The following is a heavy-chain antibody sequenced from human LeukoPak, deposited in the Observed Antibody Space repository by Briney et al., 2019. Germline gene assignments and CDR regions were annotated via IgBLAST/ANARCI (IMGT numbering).Heavy chain of an antibody. J-gene: IGHJ6*02. CDR1: GGSISSGDYY. Sequence: SQTLSLTCTVSGGSISSGDYYWSWIRQPPGKGLEWIGYILYSGSTYYNPSLKSRVTMSVDTSKNQFSLKLSSVTAADTAVYYCARYAYCGGDCYSLYYYYGMDVWGQGTTVTVSS. V-gene: IGHV4-30-4*01. CDR2: ILYSGST. CDR3: ARYAYCGGDCYSLYYYYGMDV. D-gene: IGHD2-21*02.